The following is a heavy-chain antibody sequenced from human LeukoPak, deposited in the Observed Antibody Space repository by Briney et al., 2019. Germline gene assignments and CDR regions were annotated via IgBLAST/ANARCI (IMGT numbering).Heavy chain of an antibody. CDR3: AREWFGESAIDY. CDR1: GGSISSSSYY. D-gene: IGHD3-10*01. J-gene: IGHJ4*02. V-gene: IGHV4-39*07. Sequence: PSETLSLTCTVSGGSISSSSYYWGWIRQPPGKGREWIGSIYYSGSTYYNPSLKSRVTISVDTSKNQFSLKLSSVTAADTAVYYCAREWFGESAIDYWGRGTLVTVSS. CDR2: IYYSGST.